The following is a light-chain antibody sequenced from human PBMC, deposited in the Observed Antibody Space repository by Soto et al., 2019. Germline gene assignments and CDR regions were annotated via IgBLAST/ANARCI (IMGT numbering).Light chain of an antibody. CDR2: DAS. CDR3: QQRSNWPS. J-gene: IGKJ3*01. Sequence: EIVLTQSPATLSLSPGARATLSCRASQSVSSYLAWYQQKPGQAPRLLFYDASNRATGIPARFSGSGSGTDFTLTISSLEPEDFAVYYCQQRSNWPSFGPGTKVDIK. CDR1: QSVSSY. V-gene: IGKV3-11*01.